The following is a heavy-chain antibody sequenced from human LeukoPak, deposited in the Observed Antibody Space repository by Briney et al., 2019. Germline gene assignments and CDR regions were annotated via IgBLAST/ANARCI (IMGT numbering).Heavy chain of an antibody. D-gene: IGHD6-13*01. Sequence: ASVKVSCKASGYTFTSYGISWVRQAPGQGLEWMGWISAYNGNTNYAQKLQGRVTMTTDTSTSTDYMELRSLRSDDTAVYYCARIGPKNSIAAADTNNWFDPWGQGTLVTVSS. CDR1: GYTFTSYG. CDR2: ISAYNGNT. V-gene: IGHV1-18*01. J-gene: IGHJ5*02. CDR3: ARIGPKNSIAAADTNNWFDP.